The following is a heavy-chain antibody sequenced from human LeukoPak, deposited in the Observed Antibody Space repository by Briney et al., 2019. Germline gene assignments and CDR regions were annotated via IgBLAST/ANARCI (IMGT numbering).Heavy chain of an antibody. J-gene: IGHJ4*02. Sequence: GGSLRLSCAASGLTFSSSWMHWVRQAPGKGLVWVSRINSDGSKTDYADSVKGRFTISRDNAKNTLYLQMDSLRAEDTAIYYCTRGADYWGQGTLSPSPQ. CDR1: GLTFSSSW. CDR2: INSDGSKT. V-gene: IGHV3-74*01. CDR3: TRGADY.